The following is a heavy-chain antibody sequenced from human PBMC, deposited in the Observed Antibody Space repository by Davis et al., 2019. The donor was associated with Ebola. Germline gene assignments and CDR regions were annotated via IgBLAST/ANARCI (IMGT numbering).Heavy chain of an antibody. D-gene: IGHD6-6*01. CDR3: AREYSSSSGAFDI. Sequence: SVKVSCKASGGTFSSYAISWVRQAPGQGLEWMGGIIPIFGTANYAQKFQGRVKITADESTSTAYMELSSLRSEDTAVYYCAREYSSSSGAFDIWGQGTMVTVSS. CDR2: IIPIFGTA. CDR1: GGTFSSYA. J-gene: IGHJ3*02. V-gene: IGHV1-69*13.